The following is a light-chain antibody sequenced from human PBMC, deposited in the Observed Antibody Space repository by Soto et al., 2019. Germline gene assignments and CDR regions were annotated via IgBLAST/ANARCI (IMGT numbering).Light chain of an antibody. J-gene: IGLJ1*01. Sequence: QSALTQPASVSGSPGQSITISCTGTSSDVGGYNYVSWYQQHPGKAPQLIIYDVSNRPSGVSNRFSGSKSGYTASLTISGLQAEDEADYYCNSYTTSTTPGYVFGTGTKLTVL. CDR2: DVS. V-gene: IGLV2-14*01. CDR3: NSYTTSTTPGYV. CDR1: SSDVGGYNY.